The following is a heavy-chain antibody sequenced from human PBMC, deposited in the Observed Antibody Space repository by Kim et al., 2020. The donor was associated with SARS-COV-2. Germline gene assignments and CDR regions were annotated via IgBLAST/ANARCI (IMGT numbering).Heavy chain of an antibody. D-gene: IGHD2-8*01. V-gene: IGHV3-7*04. CDR3: VGVSQMDH. Sequence: GGSLRLSCAASGFTFSSNWMNWVRQAPGKGLEWVANIRQDVSEKSYVDSVKGRFTISRDNAKNSLYLQMSSLRVEDTAVYYCVGVSQMDHRGQGTLVTVS. CDR1: GFTFSSNW. CDR2: IRQDVSEK. J-gene: IGHJ1*01.